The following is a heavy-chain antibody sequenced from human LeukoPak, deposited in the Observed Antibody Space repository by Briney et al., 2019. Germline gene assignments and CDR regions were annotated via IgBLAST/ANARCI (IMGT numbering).Heavy chain of an antibody. CDR2: INRSSSTI. J-gene: IGHJ3*02. CDR3: ARAYSSSSGKDAFDI. D-gene: IGHD6-13*01. Sequence: PGGSLRLSCAAAGFIFSSYSMNWVRQAPGKGLEWVSYINRSSSTIYYADSVKGRFTISRDTAKNSLYLQMNSLRAEDTAVYYCARAYSSSSGKDAFDIWGQRTMVTVST. V-gene: IGHV3-48*01. CDR1: GFIFSSYS.